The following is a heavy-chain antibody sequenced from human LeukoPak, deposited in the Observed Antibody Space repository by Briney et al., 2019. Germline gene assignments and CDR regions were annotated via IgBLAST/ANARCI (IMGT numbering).Heavy chain of an antibody. D-gene: IGHD6-13*01. Sequence: PGGSLRLSCAASGFLYSSYNKLGVRQAPGKGLEWVSYISSSSSTIYYADSVKGRFTISRDNAKNSLYLQMNSLRAEDTAVYYCARGIAVAGPLLDYWGQGTLVTVSS. CDR1: GFLYSSYN. J-gene: IGHJ4*02. V-gene: IGHV3-48*01. CDR3: ARGIAVAGPLLDY. CDR2: ISSSSSTI.